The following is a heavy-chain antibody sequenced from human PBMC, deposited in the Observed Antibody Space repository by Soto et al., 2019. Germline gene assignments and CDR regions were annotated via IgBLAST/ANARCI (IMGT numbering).Heavy chain of an antibody. CDR3: AAYLYYYYGMDV. CDR2: ISYDGSNK. Sequence: GGSLRLSCAASGFTFSSYGMHWVRQAPGKGLEWVAVISYDGSNKYYADSVKGRFTISRDNSKNTLYLQMNSLRAEDTAVYYCAAYLYYYYGMDVWGQGTTVTVSS. CDR1: GFTFSSYG. J-gene: IGHJ6*02. D-gene: IGHD1-26*01. V-gene: IGHV3-30*03.